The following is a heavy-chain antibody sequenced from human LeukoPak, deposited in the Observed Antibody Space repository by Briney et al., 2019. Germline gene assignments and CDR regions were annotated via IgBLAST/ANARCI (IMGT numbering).Heavy chain of an antibody. CDR1: GFTFSSYA. CDR2: ISGSGGST. D-gene: IGHD3-10*01. Sequence: GGSLRLSCAASGFTFSSYAMSWVRQAPGKGLEWVSAISGSGGSTYYADSVKGRFTISRDNAKNSLYLQMNSLRAEDTALYHCARGFANGMDVWGQGTTVTVSS. V-gene: IGHV3-23*01. CDR3: ARGFANGMDV. J-gene: IGHJ6*02.